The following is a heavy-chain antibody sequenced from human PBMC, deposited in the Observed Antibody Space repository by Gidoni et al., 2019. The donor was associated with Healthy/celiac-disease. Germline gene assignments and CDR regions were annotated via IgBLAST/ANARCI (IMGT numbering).Heavy chain of an antibody. D-gene: IGHD3-22*01. V-gene: IGHV1-69*01. CDR2: ILPIFGTA. Sequence: QVQLVQSGAEVKKPGSSLKVSCKASGGTFSSYAISWVRQATGQGLEWMGGILPIFGTANYAQKIQGRVTITADESTSTAYMELSSLRAEDTAVYYCARDHFSGVVITTLLDYWGQGTLVTVSS. CDR3: ARDHFSGVVITTLLDY. J-gene: IGHJ4*02. CDR1: GGTFSSYA.